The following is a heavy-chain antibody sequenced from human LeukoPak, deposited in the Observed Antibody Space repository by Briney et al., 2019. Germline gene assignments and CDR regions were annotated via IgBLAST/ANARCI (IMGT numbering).Heavy chain of an antibody. V-gene: IGHV4-30-2*01. CDR2: IYHSGST. Sequence: SETLSLTCTVSGGSISSYSWSWIRQPPGKGLEWIGYIYHSGSTYYNPSLKSRVTISVDRSKNQFSLKLSSVTAADTAVYYCARGGSSGYYYDAFDIWGQGTMVTVSS. CDR3: ARGGSSGYYYDAFDI. J-gene: IGHJ3*02. CDR1: GGSISSYS. D-gene: IGHD3-22*01.